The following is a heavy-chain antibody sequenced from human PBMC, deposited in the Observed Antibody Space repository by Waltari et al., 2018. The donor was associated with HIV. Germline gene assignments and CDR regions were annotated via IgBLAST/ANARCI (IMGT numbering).Heavy chain of an antibody. J-gene: IGHJ4*02. CDR1: EFTFSDYW. Sequence: EVQLVESGGGLVQPGGSLRLSCAASEFTFSDYWMHWVRQDPGKGLVSAERINSYGTITSYADSVKGRLTIARDNVKNTLYLQMNSLRAEDTAVYYCVRQVYCSSTSCYRPDYWGQGTLVTVSS. D-gene: IGHD2-2*02. CDR2: INSYGTIT. CDR3: VRQVYCSSTSCYRPDY. V-gene: IGHV3-74*02.